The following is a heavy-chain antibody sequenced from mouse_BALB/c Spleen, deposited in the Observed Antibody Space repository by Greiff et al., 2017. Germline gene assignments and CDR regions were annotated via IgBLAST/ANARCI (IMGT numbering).Heavy chain of an antibody. V-gene: IGHV1-4*02. CDR1: GYTFTSYT. Sequence: VKLQQSAAELVRPGASVKMSCTASGYTFTSYTMHWVKQRPGQGLEWIGYINPSSGYTEYNQKFKDKTTVTADKSSSTAYMQLSSLTSEDSAVYYCARMDYWGQGTSVTVSA. J-gene: IGHJ4*01. CDR2: INPSSGYT. CDR3: ARMDY.